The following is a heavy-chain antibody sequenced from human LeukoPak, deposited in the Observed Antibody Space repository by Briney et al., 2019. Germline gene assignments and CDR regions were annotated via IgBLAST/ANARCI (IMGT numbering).Heavy chain of an antibody. V-gene: IGHV3-7*01. CDR1: GFTFSSYW. Sequence: PGGSLRLSCAASGFTFSSYWMSWVRQAPGKGLEWAANIKQDGNKKYYVDSVKGRFTISRDNANNSLYLQMNSLTAEDTAVYYCARVFSGYDRSDYWGQGTLVTVSS. J-gene: IGHJ4*02. D-gene: IGHD5-12*01. CDR3: ARVFSGYDRSDY. CDR2: IKQDGNKK.